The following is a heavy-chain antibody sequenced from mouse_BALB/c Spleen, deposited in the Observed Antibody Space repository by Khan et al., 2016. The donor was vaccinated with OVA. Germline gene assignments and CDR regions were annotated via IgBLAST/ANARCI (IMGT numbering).Heavy chain of an antibody. D-gene: IGHD1-1*01. CDR1: GYSFTGYF. CDR3: ARIYGSDFDY. V-gene: IGHV1-20*02. Sequence: VQLKQSGPELVKPGASVKISCKASGYSFTGYFMNWVMQSHGKSLEWIGRINPHIGETFYNQKFKDKATLTVDESSSTAHMELRSLASEDSAVYYCARIYGSDFDYWGQGTPLTVSS. CDR2: INPHIGET. J-gene: IGHJ2*01.